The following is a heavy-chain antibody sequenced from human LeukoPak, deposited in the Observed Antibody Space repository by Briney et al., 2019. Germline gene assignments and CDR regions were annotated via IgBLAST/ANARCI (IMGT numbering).Heavy chain of an antibody. Sequence: GGSLRLSCAASGFTFSSYAMYWVRQAPGKGLEWVAVISYDGSNKYYADSVKGRFTISRDNSKNTLYLQMNSLRAEDTAVYYCAEGSGTSRPYYFDYWGQGTLVTVSP. D-gene: IGHD1-14*01. CDR3: AEGSGTSRPYYFDY. CDR2: ISYDGSNK. J-gene: IGHJ4*02. V-gene: IGHV3-30-3*01. CDR1: GFTFSSYA.